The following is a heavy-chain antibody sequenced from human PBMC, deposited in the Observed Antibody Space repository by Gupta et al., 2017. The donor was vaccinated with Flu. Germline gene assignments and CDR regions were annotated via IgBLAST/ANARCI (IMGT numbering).Heavy chain of an antibody. CDR1: GASISSGSYY. CDR2: IHTSGST. D-gene: IGHD1-7*01. V-gene: IGHV4-61*02. J-gene: IGHJ4*02. Sequence: QVQLQESGPGLVKPSQTLSLTCSVSGASISSGSYYWSWIRQPAGKGLEWIGRIHTSGSTDYNPSLKSRVTISIDTSKNQFSLKLASVTAADTAVYYCAKGPVAGTGHWGQGTLVTVSS. CDR3: AKGPVAGTGH.